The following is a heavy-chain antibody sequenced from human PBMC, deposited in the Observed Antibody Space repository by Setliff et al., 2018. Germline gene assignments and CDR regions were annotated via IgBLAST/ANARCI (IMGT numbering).Heavy chain of an antibody. Sequence: ASVKVSCKAPGYTLTNYPIHWLRQAPGQRPEWMGWINVGNGNTKYSQEFQGRVTLTRDTSASTAYVELSSLRTEDTAVYYCARGYYDSYARYYVVGDYWGQGTPVTVSS. J-gene: IGHJ4*02. CDR1: GYTLTNYP. CDR2: INVGNGNT. D-gene: IGHD3-22*01. V-gene: IGHV1-3*03. CDR3: ARGYYDSYARYYVVGDY.